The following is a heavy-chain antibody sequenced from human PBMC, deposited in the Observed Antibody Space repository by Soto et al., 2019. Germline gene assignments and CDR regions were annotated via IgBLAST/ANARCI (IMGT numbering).Heavy chain of an antibody. V-gene: IGHV3-20*04. D-gene: IGHD6-19*01. CDR2: INWNGGST. CDR3: ARDKYPYSSLDAFDI. Sequence: LRLSCAASGFTFDDYGMSWVRQAPGKGLEWVSGINWNGGSTGYADSVKGRFTISRDNAKNSLYLQMNSLRAEDTALYYCARDKYPYSSLDAFDIWGQGTMVTVSS. J-gene: IGHJ3*02. CDR1: GFTFDDYG.